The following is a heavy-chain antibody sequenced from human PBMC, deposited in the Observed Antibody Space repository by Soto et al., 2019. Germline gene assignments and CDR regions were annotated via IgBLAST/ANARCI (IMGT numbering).Heavy chain of an antibody. D-gene: IGHD4-17*01. CDR3: ARGGKTVTTFDY. CDR2: TYYNGNA. V-gene: IGHV4-39*07. J-gene: IGHJ4*02. Sequence: SETLSLTCNVSGGSIDRSNYYWDWLRQPPGKGLEWIGTTYYNGNAYYNPSLKSRVTISVDGSKNQFSLKLSSVTAADTAVYYCARGGKTVTTFDYWGQGTLVTVS. CDR1: GGSIDRSNYY.